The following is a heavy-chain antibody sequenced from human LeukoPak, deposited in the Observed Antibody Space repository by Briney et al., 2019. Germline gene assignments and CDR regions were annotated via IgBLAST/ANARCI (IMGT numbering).Heavy chain of an antibody. CDR3: ARDGGRWDLDF. D-gene: IGHD2-15*01. J-gene: IGHJ4*02. CDR1: GFSFSASA. CDR2: IWLDGNNE. Sequence: PGGSLRLSCAASGFSFSASAFHWVCQAPGKGLEWVAFIWLDGNNEYADSVRGRFTISRDNSKNTLYLQINSLRPDDTAVYYCARDGGRWDLDFWGQGTLVTVSS. V-gene: IGHV3-30*02.